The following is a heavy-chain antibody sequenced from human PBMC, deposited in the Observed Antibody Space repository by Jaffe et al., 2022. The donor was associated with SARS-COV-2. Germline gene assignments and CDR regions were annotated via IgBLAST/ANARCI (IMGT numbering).Heavy chain of an antibody. CDR2: IDPSDSYT. V-gene: IGHV5-10-1*03. D-gene: IGHD3-10*01. J-gene: IGHJ4*02. CDR1: GYSFTDYW. CDR3: ARQRPNYYGSGSYDF. Sequence: EVQLVQSGGEVKKPGESLRMSCKGSGYSFTDYWISWVRQVPGKGLEWMGRIDPSDSYTKYSPSFQGHVTISVDKSISTAYLQWSSLKASDTAIYYCARQRPNYYGSGSYDFWGQGNMVTVSS.